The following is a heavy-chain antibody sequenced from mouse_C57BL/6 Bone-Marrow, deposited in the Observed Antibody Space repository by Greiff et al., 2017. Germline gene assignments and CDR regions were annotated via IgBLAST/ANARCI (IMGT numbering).Heavy chain of an antibody. J-gene: IGHJ1*03. CDR3: TKATRYFDV. CDR1: GFTFSSYA. D-gene: IGHD6-1*01. CDR2: ISSGGDYI. V-gene: IGHV5-9-1*02. Sequence: EVKLQESGEGLVKPGGSLKLSCAASGFTFSSYAMSWVRQTPEKRLECVAYISSGGDYIYYADTVKGRFTISRDNARNTLYLQMSSLKSEDTAMYYCTKATRYFDVWGTGTTVTVSS.